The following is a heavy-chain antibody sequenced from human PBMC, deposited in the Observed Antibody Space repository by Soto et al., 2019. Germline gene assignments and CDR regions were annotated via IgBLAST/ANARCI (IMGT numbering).Heavy chain of an antibody. CDR1: GFTFSSYA. CDR3: ARDREGVWDTAMVLGAFDY. J-gene: IGHJ4*02. Sequence: QVQLVESGGGVVQPGRSLRLSCAASGFTFSSYAMHWVRQAPGKGLEWVAVISYDGSNKYYADSVKGRFTISRDNSKNTLYLQMNSLRAEDTAVYYCARDREGVWDTAMVLGAFDYWGQGTLVTVSS. CDR2: ISYDGSNK. D-gene: IGHD5-18*01. V-gene: IGHV3-30-3*01.